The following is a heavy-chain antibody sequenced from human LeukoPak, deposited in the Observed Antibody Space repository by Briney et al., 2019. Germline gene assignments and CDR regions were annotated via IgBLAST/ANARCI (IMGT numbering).Heavy chain of an antibody. J-gene: IGHJ4*02. CDR3: ARDLTSFKGYCSSTSCYEGNY. D-gene: IGHD2-2*01. CDR2: ISGSGGST. CDR1: GFTFSSYA. Sequence: GGSLRLSCAASGFTFSSYAMSWVRQAPGKGLEWVSAISGSGGSTYYADSVKGRFTISRDNAKNSLYLQMNSLRAEDTAVYYCARDLTSFKGYCSSTSCYEGNYWGQGTLVTVSS. V-gene: IGHV3-23*01.